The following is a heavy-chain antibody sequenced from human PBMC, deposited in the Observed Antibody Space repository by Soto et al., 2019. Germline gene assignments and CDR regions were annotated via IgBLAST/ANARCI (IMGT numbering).Heavy chain of an antibody. CDR1: GGTFSSYA. CDR3: ARVLSPLWIPAVLFYYSAGREV. CDR2: IIPIFGTA. Sequence: SVKVSCKASGGTFSSYAISWVRQAPGQGLEWMGGIIPIFGTANYAQKFQGRVTITADESTSTAYMDLSSLRSEDTSVYNCARVLSPLWIPAVLFYYSAGREVGAKGTTATFPS. D-gene: IGHD2-15*01. V-gene: IGHV1-69*13. J-gene: IGHJ6*04.